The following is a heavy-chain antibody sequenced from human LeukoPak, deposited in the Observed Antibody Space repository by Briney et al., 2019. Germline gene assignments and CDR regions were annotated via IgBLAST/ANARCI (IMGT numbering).Heavy chain of an antibody. D-gene: IGHD2-21*01. CDR2: ITSSSSLI. CDR1: GFIFSSFE. CDR3: AREGYGGNSDAFDI. Sequence: GGSLRLSCAASGFIFSSFEMDWVRQAPGKGLEWVSYITSSSSLIYYADSVKGRFTISRDNAGNSLYLQMNSLRAEDTAVYYCAREGYGGNSDAFDIWGQGTMVTVSS. J-gene: IGHJ3*02. V-gene: IGHV3-48*03.